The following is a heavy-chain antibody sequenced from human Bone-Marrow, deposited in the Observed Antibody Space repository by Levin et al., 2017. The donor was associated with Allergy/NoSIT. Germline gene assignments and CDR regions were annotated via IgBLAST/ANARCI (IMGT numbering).Heavy chain of an antibody. V-gene: IGHV1-18*01. CDR3: LRVFYFDGGGYYYP. J-gene: IGHJ5*02. CDR1: GFTFITSG. CDR2: ISGYNGNT. D-gene: IGHD3-22*01. Sequence: ASVTVSCKASGFTFITSGFVWVRQAPGQGLEGMGWISGYNGNTEYAQKFQGRVSMTTDTSTSTAYMDMVTLSSADTAVYYCLRVFYFDGGGYYYPWGQGPLLTVSS.